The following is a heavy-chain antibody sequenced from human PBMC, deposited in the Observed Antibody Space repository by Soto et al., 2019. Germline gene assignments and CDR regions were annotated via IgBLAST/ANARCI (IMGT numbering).Heavy chain of an antibody. D-gene: IGHD5-12*01. CDR1: GGTFSSYA. V-gene: IGHV1-69*12. J-gene: IGHJ4*02. CDR2: IVPIVGTT. CDR3: VRVVAIPGYPDH. Sequence: QVQLVQSGAEVRQPASSVKVSCKSSGGTFSSYAISWVRQAPGQGLEWMGGIVPIVGTTTYAQKFQGRVTITADEATSTAYMHLSRLRSDDTAAYYCVRVVAIPGYPDHWGQGTLVTVSS.